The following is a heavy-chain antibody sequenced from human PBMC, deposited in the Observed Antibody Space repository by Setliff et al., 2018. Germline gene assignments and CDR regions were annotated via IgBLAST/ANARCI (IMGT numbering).Heavy chain of an antibody. CDR3: ATGSPLRYFDWSPGGY. CDR1: GYTFTGYY. V-gene: IGHV1-2*04. D-gene: IGHD3-9*01. Sequence: ASVKVSCKASGYTFTGYYMHWVRQAPGQGLEWMGWINPNSGGTNYAQKFQGWVTMTRDTSISTAYMELSSLRSEDTAVYYCATGSPLRYFDWSPGGYWGQGTLVTVSS. J-gene: IGHJ4*02. CDR2: INPNSGGT.